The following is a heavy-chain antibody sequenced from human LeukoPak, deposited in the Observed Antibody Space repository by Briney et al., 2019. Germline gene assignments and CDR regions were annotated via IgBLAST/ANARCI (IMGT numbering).Heavy chain of an antibody. V-gene: IGHV3-7*01. CDR2: INQDGSKK. Sequence: PGGSLRLSCAASGFTFSGYWMSWVRQAPGKGLEWVANINQDGSKKYYVDSVKGRFTISRENAKNSLYLQMNSLRAEDTAVYYCARMTTADYWGQGTLVTVSS. CDR3: ARMTTADY. CDR1: GFTFSGYW. D-gene: IGHD4-17*01. J-gene: IGHJ4*02.